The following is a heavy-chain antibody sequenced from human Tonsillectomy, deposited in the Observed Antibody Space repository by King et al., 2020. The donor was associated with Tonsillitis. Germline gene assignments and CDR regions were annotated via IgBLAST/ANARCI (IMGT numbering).Heavy chain of an antibody. V-gene: IGHV3-9*01. CDR3: AKAMSTVYCTYGVCFFGAFDI. Sequence: VQLVESGGGLVQPGRSLRLSCAASGFHLDDYAMHWVRQAPGKGLEWVSGISWNSGSIGYADSVKGRFTISRDNAKNSLYLQMNSLRAEDQALYYCAKAMSTVYCTYGVCFFGAFDIWGQGTMITVSS. D-gene: IGHD2-8*01. CDR1: GFHLDDYA. CDR2: ISWNSGSI. J-gene: IGHJ3*02.